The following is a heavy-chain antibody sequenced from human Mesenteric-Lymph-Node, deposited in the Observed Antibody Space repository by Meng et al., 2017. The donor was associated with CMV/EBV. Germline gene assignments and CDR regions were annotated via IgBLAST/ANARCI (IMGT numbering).Heavy chain of an antibody. CDR1: GFTVSSNY. CDR3: ARADGKYQLQNWFDP. Sequence: GGSLRLSCAASGFTVSSNYISWVRQAPGKGLEWVSSISSIIIYIYYEDSVKGRFTISRDNAKNSLYLQMNSLRAEETAVYYCARADGKYQLQNWFDPWGQGTLVTVSS. V-gene: IGHV3-21*01. J-gene: IGHJ5*02. D-gene: IGHD2-2*01. CDR2: ISSIIIYI.